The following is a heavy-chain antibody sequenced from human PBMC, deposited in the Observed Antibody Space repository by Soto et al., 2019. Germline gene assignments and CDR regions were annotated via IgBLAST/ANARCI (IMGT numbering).Heavy chain of an antibody. CDR2: IYYSGST. Sequence: SETLFLTCTVSGGSISSSSYYWGWIRQPPGKGLEWIGSIYYSGSTYYNPSLKSRVTISVDTSKNQFSLKLSSVTAADTAVYYCASPWFSFDYWGQGTLVTVSS. CDR3: ASPWFSFDY. D-gene: IGHD3-22*01. J-gene: IGHJ4*02. V-gene: IGHV4-39*01. CDR1: GGSISSSSYY.